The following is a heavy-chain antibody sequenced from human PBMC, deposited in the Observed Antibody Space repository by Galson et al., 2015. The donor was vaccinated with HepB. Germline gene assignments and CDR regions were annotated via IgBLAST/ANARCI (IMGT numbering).Heavy chain of an antibody. V-gene: IGHV7-4-1*02. CDR2: INTNSGDP. Sequence: SVKVSCKASGYTFTTHAMNWVRQVPGQGLEWMRWINTNSGDPTYAQGFTGRFVFSLDISVSTAYLQIRSLKAEDTAVYYCARDSGYCSGGSCSYFDYWGQGALVTVSS. J-gene: IGHJ4*02. CDR1: GYTFTTHA. CDR3: ARDSGYCSGGSCSYFDY. D-gene: IGHD2-15*01.